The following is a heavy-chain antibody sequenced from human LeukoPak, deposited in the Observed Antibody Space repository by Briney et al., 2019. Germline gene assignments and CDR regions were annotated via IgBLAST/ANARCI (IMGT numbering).Heavy chain of an antibody. J-gene: IGHJ4*02. CDR2: TYYRSKWYN. CDR1: GDSVPSNSAA. Sequence: SQTLSLTCAISGDSVPSNSAAWNWIRQSPSRGLEWLGRTYYRSKWYNDHAVSVKSRITINPDTSKNHFSLQLNSVTPEDTAVYYCARRGAVAGSFDYWGQGTLVTVSS. D-gene: IGHD6-19*01. V-gene: IGHV6-1*01. CDR3: ARRGAVAGSFDY.